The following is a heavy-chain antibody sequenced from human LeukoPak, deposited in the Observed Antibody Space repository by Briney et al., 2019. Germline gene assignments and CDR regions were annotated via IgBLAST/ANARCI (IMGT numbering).Heavy chain of an antibody. J-gene: IGHJ3*02. CDR2: ISGSGGST. CDR3: AKSYDFWSLDAFDI. Sequence: PGGSLRLSCAASGFTFSSYAMSRVRQAPGKGLGWVSAISGSGGSTYYADTVKGRFTISRDNSKNTLYLQMNSLRAEDTAVYYCAKSYDFWSLDAFDIWGQGTMVTVSS. CDR1: GFTFSSYA. V-gene: IGHV3-23*01. D-gene: IGHD3-3*01.